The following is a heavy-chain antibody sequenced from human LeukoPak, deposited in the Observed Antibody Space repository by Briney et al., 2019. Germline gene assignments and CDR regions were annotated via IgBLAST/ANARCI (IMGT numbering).Heavy chain of an antibody. CDR3: ARRLTQYDCFDP. CDR2: TYYRSTLYN. Sequence: SQTLSLTCAISGDSVSSNSVTWNWIRQSPSRGLEWLGRTYYRSTLYNDYAVSVRGRITVNPDTSKNQFSLHLNSVTPEDTAVYYCARRLTQYDCFDPWGQGILVTVSS. J-gene: IGHJ5*02. D-gene: IGHD2-2*01. V-gene: IGHV6-1*01. CDR1: GDSVSSNSVT.